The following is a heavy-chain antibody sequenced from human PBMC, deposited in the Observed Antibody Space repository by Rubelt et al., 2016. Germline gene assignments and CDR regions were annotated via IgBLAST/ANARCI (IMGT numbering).Heavy chain of an antibody. CDR3: ARDRNYYDSSGFSNFDY. CDR1: GFTFSNYG. J-gene: IGHJ4*02. D-gene: IGHD3-22*01. Sequence: GRSLRLSCAASGFTFSNYGMHWVRQAPGKGLEWVAIIWYDGGNKYYADSVKGRFTISRDNSKNTLYLQMNSLRAEDTAVYYCARDRNYYDSSGFSNFDYWGQGTLVTVSS. V-gene: IGHV3-33*01. CDR2: IWYDGGNK.